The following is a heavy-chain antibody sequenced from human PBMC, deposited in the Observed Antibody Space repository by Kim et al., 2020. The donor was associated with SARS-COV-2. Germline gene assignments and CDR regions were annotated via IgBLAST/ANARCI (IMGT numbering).Heavy chain of an antibody. J-gene: IGHJ1*01. CDR3: ATQTMVRGVTTFF. D-gene: IGHD3-10*01. CDR2: ISSSSSYI. Sequence: GGSLRLSCAASGFTFSSYSMNWVRQAPGKGLEWVSSISSSSSYIYYADSVKGRFTISRDNAKNSLYLQMNSLRAEDTAVYYCATQTMVRGVTTFFWGGGNRVTVSS. CDR1: GFTFSSYS. V-gene: IGHV3-21*01.